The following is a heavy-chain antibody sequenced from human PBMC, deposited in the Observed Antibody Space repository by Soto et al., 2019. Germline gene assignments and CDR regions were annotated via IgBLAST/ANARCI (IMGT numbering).Heavy chain of an antibody. J-gene: IGHJ4*02. D-gene: IGHD6-6*01. CDR1: GGSFSGYY. V-gene: IGHV4-34*01. Sequence: PSETLSLTCAVYGGSFSGYYWSWIRQPPGKGLEWIGEINHSGSTNYNPSLKSRVTISVDTSKNQFSLKLSSVTAADTAVYYCARPLGRSIAARRGGYYFDYWGQGTLVTVSS. CDR2: INHSGST. CDR3: ARPLGRSIAARRGGYYFDY.